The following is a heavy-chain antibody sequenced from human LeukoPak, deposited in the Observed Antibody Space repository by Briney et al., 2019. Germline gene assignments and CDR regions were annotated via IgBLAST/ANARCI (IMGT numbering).Heavy chain of an antibody. Sequence: GGSLRLSCAASGFTFSSSWMHWVRQAPGKRLVWVSRIKSDGSTTSYADSVKGRFTISRDNAKRTVYLQMNSLRAEDTAEYYCARGGASGGSCYDWGQGTLVTVYS. CDR3: ARGGASGGSCYD. V-gene: IGHV3-74*01. CDR2: IKSDGSTT. J-gene: IGHJ4*02. CDR1: GFTFSSSW. D-gene: IGHD2-15*01.